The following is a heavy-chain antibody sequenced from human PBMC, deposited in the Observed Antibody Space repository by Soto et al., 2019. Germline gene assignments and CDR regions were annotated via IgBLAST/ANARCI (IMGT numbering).Heavy chain of an antibody. V-gene: IGHV4-61*01. CDR3: ARDVGEMATMGY. D-gene: IGHD5-12*01. Sequence: SETLSLTCSVSDDSISSSSVYWGWIRQPPGKGLEWIGYIYYSGSTNYNPSLKSRVTISVDTSKNQFSLKLSSVTAADTAVYYCARDVGEMATMGYWGQGTLVTVSS. CDR2: IYYSGST. CDR1: DDSISSSSVY. J-gene: IGHJ4*02.